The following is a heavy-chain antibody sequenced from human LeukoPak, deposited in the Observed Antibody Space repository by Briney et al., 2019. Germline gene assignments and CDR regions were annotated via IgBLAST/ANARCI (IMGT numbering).Heavy chain of an antibody. CDR1: GFTFSDSA. V-gene: IGHV3-73*01. J-gene: IGHJ4*02. CDR3: ATDNKYAPSY. Sequence: TGGSLRLSCAASGFTFSDSATHWVRQASGKGLEWVGRIRSKTNDYATAYTASMRGRFTISRDNAKNTVYLQMNNLRAEDTAMYYCATDNKYAPSYWGQGTLVTVSS. D-gene: IGHD2-2*01. CDR2: IRSKTNDYAT.